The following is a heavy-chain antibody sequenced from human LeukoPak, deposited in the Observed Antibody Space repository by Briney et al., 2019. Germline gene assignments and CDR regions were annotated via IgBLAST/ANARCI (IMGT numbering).Heavy chain of an antibody. CDR2: IYPGDSDT. J-gene: IGHJ4*02. CDR3: ARRYGCSSTSCYTSALDY. D-gene: IGHD2-2*02. V-gene: IGHV5-51*01. Sequence: GESLKISCKGSGYSFTSYWIGWVRQMRGKGLEWSGIIYPGDSDTRYSPYFQGQVTVSADKSISTAYLQWSSLKSSDTAMYYCARRYGCSSTSCYTSALDYWGQGTLVTVSS. CDR1: GYSFTSYW.